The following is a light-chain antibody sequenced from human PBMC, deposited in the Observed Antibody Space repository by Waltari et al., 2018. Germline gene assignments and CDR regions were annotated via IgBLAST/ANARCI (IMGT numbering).Light chain of an antibody. CDR3: TSYASSNSVV. J-gene: IGLJ2*01. CDR2: EVS. V-gene: IGLV2-8*01. Sequence: QSALTQPPSPSGSPGQSVTIACTGTSSDVGVYNYVSWYQQHPGKATKLMIYEVSKRPSGVPDRFSGSKSGNTASLTVSGLQAEDEADYYCTSYASSNSVVFGGGTKLTVL. CDR1: SSDVGVYNY.